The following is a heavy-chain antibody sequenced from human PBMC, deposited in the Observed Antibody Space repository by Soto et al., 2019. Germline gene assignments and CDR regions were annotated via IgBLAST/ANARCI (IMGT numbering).Heavy chain of an antibody. CDR3: ARGQQGNVY. V-gene: IGHV3-30-3*01. J-gene: IGHJ4*02. Sequence: QVHLVESGGGVVQPGRSLRLSCAASGFSFSSYAMHWLRQAPGEGLEWVAVISNDGSNKFFADSVKGRFFISRDNSNNTLFLEMDSLRPEDTSGYYCARGQQGNVYWGQGSLV. D-gene: IGHD2-8*01. CDR2: ISNDGSNK. CDR1: GFSFSSYA.